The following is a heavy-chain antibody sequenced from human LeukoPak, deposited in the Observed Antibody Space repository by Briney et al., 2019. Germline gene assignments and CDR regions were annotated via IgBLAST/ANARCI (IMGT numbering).Heavy chain of an antibody. V-gene: IGHV3-23*01. Sequence: PGGSLRLSCAASGFTFSRHDMNWVRQAPGEGLEWVSVISDHGRLSNSADSVKGGFTISRDNSRDTLFLQMDSLRVEDTAVYYCAKGVVGGRRDYYSYFDSWGQGTLVTVSS. CDR1: GFTFSRHD. D-gene: IGHD3-22*01. CDR3: AKGVVGGRRDYYSYFDS. J-gene: IGHJ4*02. CDR2: ISDHGRLS.